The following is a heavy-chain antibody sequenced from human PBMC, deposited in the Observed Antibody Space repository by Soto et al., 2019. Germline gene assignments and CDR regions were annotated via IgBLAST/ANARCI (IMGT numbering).Heavy chain of an antibody. Sequence: PSETLSLTCTVPGASIRGSYYFWSWIRQPPGEGLEWLVYVYSTGRHYYNSSLQSRISMSVDTSKNQCSLILSSVSAADTAVYFCARDAIRGSSAMKTYWGLGTLVTVSS. CDR1: GASIRGSYYF. CDR3: ARDAIRGSSAMKTY. V-gene: IGHV4-30-4*08. CDR2: VYSTGRH. J-gene: IGHJ4*02. D-gene: IGHD6-6*01.